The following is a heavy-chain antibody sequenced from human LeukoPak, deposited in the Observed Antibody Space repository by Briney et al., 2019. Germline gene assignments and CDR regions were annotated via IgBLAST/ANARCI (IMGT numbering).Heavy chain of an antibody. CDR3: ARAEQRYYYDTSGLRLPDY. D-gene: IGHD3-22*01. V-gene: IGHV3-21*01. Sequence: PGGSLRLSVAASGFTFSSCRITWVGRAQGKGLEWVSSIIINSSYISYTDSVKGRFTISRDNAKNSLYLQMNSLRAEDTAVYYCARAEQRYYYDTSGLRLPDYWGQGTLVTVSS. CDR2: IIINSSYI. CDR1: GFTFSSCR. J-gene: IGHJ4*02.